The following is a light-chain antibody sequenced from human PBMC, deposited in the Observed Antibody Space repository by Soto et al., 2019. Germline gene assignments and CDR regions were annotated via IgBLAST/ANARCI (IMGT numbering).Light chain of an antibody. V-gene: IGKV1-5*01. CDR1: QSFTGM. CDR2: DAS. Sequence: DIQMTQSPSTLSASVGDRVTITCRASQSFTGMLAWYQQKPGKAPKLLIYDASSLKSGVPSRFSGSGSGTEFTLTISSLQPDDFAPYYCQQYHSYSTFGQGTRLEIK. CDR3: QQYHSYST. J-gene: IGKJ2*01.